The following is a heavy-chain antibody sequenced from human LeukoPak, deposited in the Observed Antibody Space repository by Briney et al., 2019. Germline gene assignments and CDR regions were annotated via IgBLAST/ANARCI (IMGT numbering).Heavy chain of an antibody. CDR2: IYYSGST. J-gene: IGHJ6*02. CDR1: GGSISSGSYY. D-gene: IGHD2-21*02. CDR3: ASEPGGDDYYYYGMDV. V-gene: IGHV4-61*01. Sequence: SETLSLTCTVSGGSISSGSYYWSWIRQPPGKGLEWIGYIYYSGSTNYNPSLKSRVTISVDTSKNQFSLKLSSVTAADTAVYYCASEPGGDDYYYYGMDVWGQGTTVTVSS.